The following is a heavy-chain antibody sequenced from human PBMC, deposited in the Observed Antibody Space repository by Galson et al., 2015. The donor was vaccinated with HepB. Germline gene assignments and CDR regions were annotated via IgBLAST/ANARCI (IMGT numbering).Heavy chain of an antibody. CDR3: AKAKGGVVVAVPMDV. Sequence: SLRLSCAASGFTFDDYAMHWVRQAPGKGLEWASGISWNSGSIGYADSVKGRFTISRDNAKNSLYLQMNSLRAEDTALYYCAKAKGGVVVAVPMDVWGKGTTVTVSS. CDR2: ISWNSGSI. J-gene: IGHJ6*03. V-gene: IGHV3-9*01. D-gene: IGHD2-15*01. CDR1: GFTFDDYA.